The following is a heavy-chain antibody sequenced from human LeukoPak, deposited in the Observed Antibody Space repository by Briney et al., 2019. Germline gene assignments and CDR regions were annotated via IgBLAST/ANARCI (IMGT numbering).Heavy chain of an antibody. CDR3: ARGRSITLLRGVAMSDGFDI. J-gene: IGHJ3*02. D-gene: IGHD3-10*01. V-gene: IGHV3-21*06. CDR2: TDNSGRYV. CDR1: GFTFSNYG. Sequence: TGGSLRLSCAASGFTFSNYGMNWVRQAPGKGLEWVSFTDNSGRYVYYGYSVKGRFTISRDNAKNLLFLQMSGLRAEDTALYYCARGRSITLLRGVAMSDGFDIWGQGAMVAVSS.